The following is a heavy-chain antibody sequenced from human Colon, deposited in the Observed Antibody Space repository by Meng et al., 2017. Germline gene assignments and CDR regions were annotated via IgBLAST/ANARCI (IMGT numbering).Heavy chain of an antibody. V-gene: IGHV4-34*01. Sequence: QVLRPQWGAGVWKPSEKMSLTVAVYGGFFSGSYWNWIRQSPGKGLEWIGQINHSGRTIYNPSLKSRVTTSIDTSKNQFSLNLTSATAADTAVYYCARGVAGGLGIHFDYWGQGTLVTVPS. CDR3: ARGVAGGLGIHFDY. CDR1: GGFFSGSY. J-gene: IGHJ4*02. CDR2: INHSGRT. D-gene: IGHD3-16*01.